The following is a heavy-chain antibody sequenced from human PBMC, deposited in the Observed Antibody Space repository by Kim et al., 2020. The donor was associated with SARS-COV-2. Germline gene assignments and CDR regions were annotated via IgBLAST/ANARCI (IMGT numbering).Heavy chain of an antibody. D-gene: IGHD3-9*01. CDR1: GFTFSSYA. J-gene: IGHJ6*02. V-gene: IGHV3-23*01. CDR3: AKAYRSTYYDILTGYRYYYGMDV. CDR2: ISGSGGST. Sequence: GGSLRLSCAASGFTFSSYAMSWVRQAPGKGLEWVSAISGSGGSTYYADSVKGRFTISRDNSKNTLYLQMNSLRAEDTAVYYCAKAYRSTYYDILTGYRYYYGMDVWGQGTTVTVSS.